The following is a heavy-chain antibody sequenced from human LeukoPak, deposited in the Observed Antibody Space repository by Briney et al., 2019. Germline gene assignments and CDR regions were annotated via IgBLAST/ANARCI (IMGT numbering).Heavy chain of an antibody. CDR2: INWNGGST. V-gene: IGHV3-20*01. CDR3: ARGLGYCSSTCCLNNMDV. J-gene: IGHJ6*03. CDR1: GFTFDDYG. Sequence: PGGSLRLSCAASGFTFDDYGMSWVRQAPGKGLEWVSGINWNGGSTGYADSVKGRFTISRDNAKNSLYLQMNSLRAEDTALYHCARGLGYCSSTCCLNNMDVWGKGTTVTVSS. D-gene: IGHD2-2*01.